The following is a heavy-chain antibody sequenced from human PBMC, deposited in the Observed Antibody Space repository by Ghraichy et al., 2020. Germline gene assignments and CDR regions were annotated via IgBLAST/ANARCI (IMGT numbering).Heavy chain of an antibody. CDR2: IYYSGST. D-gene: IGHD4-23*01. Sequence: SETLSLTCTVSGGSISSGGYYWSWIRQHPGKGLEWIGYIYYSGSTYYNPSLKSRVTISVDTSKNQFSLKLSSVTAADTAVYYCARAPPTVVTPYAFDIWGQGTMVTVSS. CDR3: ARAPPTVVTPYAFDI. V-gene: IGHV4-31*03. J-gene: IGHJ3*02. CDR1: GGSISSGGYY.